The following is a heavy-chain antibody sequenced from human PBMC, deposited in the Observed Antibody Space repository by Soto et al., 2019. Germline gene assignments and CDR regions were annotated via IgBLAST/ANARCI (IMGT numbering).Heavy chain of an antibody. CDR2: INHSGST. J-gene: IGHJ4*02. D-gene: IGHD6-19*01. Sequence: SETLSLTCAVYGGSFSGYYWSWIRQPPGKGLEWIGEINHSGSTNYNPSLKSRVTISVDTSKNQFSLKLSSVTAADTAVYYCARLKSRIAVAESTDYWGQGTLVNVSS. CDR3: ARLKSRIAVAESTDY. V-gene: IGHV4-34*01. CDR1: GGSFSGYY.